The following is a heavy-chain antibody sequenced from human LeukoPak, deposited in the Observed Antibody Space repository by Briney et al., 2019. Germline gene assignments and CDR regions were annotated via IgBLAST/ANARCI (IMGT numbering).Heavy chain of an antibody. CDR3: ARDGGYCSSTSCSPDWYFDL. Sequence: ASVKVSCKASGYTFTGYYIHWVRQAPGQGLEWMGWVNPNSGGTSYAQKFQGRVTMTRDTSISTAYMELSKLRSDDTAVYYCARDGGYCSSTSCSPDWYFDLWGRGTLVTVSS. J-gene: IGHJ2*01. D-gene: IGHD2-2*01. CDR1: GYTFTGYY. CDR2: VNPNSGGT. V-gene: IGHV1-2*02.